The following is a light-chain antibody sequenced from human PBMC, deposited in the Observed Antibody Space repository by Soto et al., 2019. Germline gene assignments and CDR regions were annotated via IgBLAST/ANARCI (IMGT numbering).Light chain of an antibody. V-gene: IGLV1-40*01. CDR2: SNT. CDR3: HSYDSSLGGSV. J-gene: IGLJ2*01. CDR1: SSNIGAGNA. Sequence: QSVLTQPPSVSGAPGQRVTISCTGSSSNIGAGNAVHWYQQLPGTAPKLVIYSNTNRPSGVPDRFSGSKSATSASLAITGLQAEDEADYYCHSYDSSLGGSVFGGGTKLTVL.